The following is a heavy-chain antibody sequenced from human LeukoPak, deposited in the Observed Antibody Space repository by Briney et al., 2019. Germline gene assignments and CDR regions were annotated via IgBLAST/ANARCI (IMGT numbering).Heavy chain of an antibody. J-gene: IGHJ5*02. CDR2: IFSTGSS. CDR3: ARRRVGAISSYNWFDP. D-gene: IGHD1-26*01. Sequence: SETLSLTCTVSGDSISTRSYYWGWIRQRPGKGLEWLGTIFSTGSSYDNPSLRSRLTMSIDTSKNQFSLKLNSVTAADTAVYYCARRRVGAISSYNWFDPWGQGTLVTVSS. V-gene: IGHV4-39*01. CDR1: GDSISTRSYY.